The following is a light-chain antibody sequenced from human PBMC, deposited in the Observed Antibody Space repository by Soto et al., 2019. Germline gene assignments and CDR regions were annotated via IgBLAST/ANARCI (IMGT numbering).Light chain of an antibody. V-gene: IGKV1-5*01. CDR3: QQYNSFSLT. Sequence: DIQMTQSPSTLSASVGDRVTITCRASQTISTWLAWYQQKPGKAPKLLIYDASSLERGVPSRFSGSGSGTQFSLTISSLQPDDFATYYCQQYNSFSLTFGQGTNLETK. CDR2: DAS. CDR1: QTISTW. J-gene: IGKJ2*01.